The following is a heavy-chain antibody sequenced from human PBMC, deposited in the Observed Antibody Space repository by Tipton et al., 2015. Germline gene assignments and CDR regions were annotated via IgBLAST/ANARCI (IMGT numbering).Heavy chain of an antibody. Sequence: VQLVQSGPEVKKPGESLKISCKTSGYNFSKFWIAWVRQMPGKGLEWMGIIYPDDSDTRYSPSFQGQVTISADNSISTAYLQWHSLKASDTAFYYCARHAKDYCSGGTCYFDYWGRGTLVTVSS. CDR2: IYPDDSDT. D-gene: IGHD2-15*01. CDR1: GYNFSKFW. V-gene: IGHV5-51*01. CDR3: ARHAKDYCSGGTCYFDY. J-gene: IGHJ4*02.